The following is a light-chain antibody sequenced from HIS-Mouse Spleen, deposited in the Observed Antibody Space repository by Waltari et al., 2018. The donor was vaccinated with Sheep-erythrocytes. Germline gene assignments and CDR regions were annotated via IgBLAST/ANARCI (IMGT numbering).Light chain of an antibody. V-gene: IGKV1-39*01. CDR1: QSISSY. J-gene: IGKJ3*01. CDR2: AAS. CDR3: QQSYSTPLFT. Sequence: DIQMTQSPSSLSASVGDRDTITCRASQSISSYLNWYQQKPGKAPKLLIYAASSLQSGAPSRFSVSRSATDFTLTISSLQPEDFATYYCQQSYSTPLFTFGPGTKVDIK.